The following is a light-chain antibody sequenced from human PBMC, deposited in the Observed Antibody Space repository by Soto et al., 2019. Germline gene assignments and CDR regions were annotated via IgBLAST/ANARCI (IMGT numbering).Light chain of an antibody. Sequence: EIVLTQSPGTLSLSPGERATLSCRASQSVSSSYLAWYQQKPGQAPRLLMYGASKRATGIPDRFSGSGSGTDFTLTISRLEPEDFVVYFCQQYGSSPPFTFGPGTKVDIK. V-gene: IGKV3-20*01. CDR1: QSVSSSY. CDR3: QQYGSSPPFT. CDR2: GAS. J-gene: IGKJ3*01.